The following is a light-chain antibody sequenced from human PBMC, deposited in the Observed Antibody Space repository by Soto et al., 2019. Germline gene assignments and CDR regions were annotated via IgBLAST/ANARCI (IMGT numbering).Light chain of an antibody. CDR1: QSVSRY. Sequence: DIQMTQSPSTLSASVGDRVTISCRASQSVSRYLAWYQQKPGKAPKILIFDASRLGSGVPSRFSGSGSGTEFTLAISSLQPDDFATYYCQQYNSYSTWTFGQGTKVEI. J-gene: IGKJ1*01. V-gene: IGKV1-5*01. CDR2: DAS. CDR3: QQYNSYSTWT.